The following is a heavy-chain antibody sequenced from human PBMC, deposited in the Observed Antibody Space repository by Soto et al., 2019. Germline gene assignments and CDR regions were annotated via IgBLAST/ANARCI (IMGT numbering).Heavy chain of an antibody. Sequence: ASEILSLTCFVSGYFIGAGGYYWSWVRHHPGKGLEWIGSFYSSGSIIYNPSLRSRVSISGDMSTNQFSMSLTSVTAADTARYYCARLYSSGSGWFHPWGQGTLVTVSS. CDR2: FYSSGSI. D-gene: IGHD6-19*01. CDR3: ARLYSSGSGWFHP. CDR1: GYFIGAGGYY. J-gene: IGHJ5*02. V-gene: IGHV4-31*02.